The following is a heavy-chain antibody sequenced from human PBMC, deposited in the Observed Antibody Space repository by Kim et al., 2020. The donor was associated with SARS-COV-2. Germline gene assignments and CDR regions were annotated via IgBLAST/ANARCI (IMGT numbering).Heavy chain of an antibody. V-gene: IGHV1-3*01. D-gene: IGHD6-13*01. Sequence: HGRVTITRDTSASTAYMELSSLRSEDTAVYYCARAGVIAAAGTIKGWFDPWGQGTLVTVSS. CDR3: ARAGVIAAAGTIKGWFDP. J-gene: IGHJ5*02.